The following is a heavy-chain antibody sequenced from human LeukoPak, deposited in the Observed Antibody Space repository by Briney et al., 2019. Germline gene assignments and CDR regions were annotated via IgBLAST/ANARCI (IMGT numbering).Heavy chain of an antibody. V-gene: IGHV4-39*07. Sequence: SETLSLTCTVSGGSISSSSYYWGWIRQPQGKGLEWIESIYYSGSTYYNPSLKSRVTISVDTSKNQFSLKLSSVTAADTAVYYCAQGGVRFDYWGQGTLVTVSS. CDR3: AQGGVRFDY. J-gene: IGHJ4*02. CDR2: IYYSGST. D-gene: IGHD3-16*01. CDR1: GGSISSSSYY.